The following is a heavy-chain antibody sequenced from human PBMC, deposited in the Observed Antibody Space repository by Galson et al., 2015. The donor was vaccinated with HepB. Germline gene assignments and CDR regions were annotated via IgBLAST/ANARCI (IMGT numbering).Heavy chain of an antibody. CDR1: GGTFSSYA. CDR2: IIPILGIA. J-gene: IGHJ3*02. Sequence: SVKVSCKASGGTFSSYAISWVRQAPGQGLEWMGRIIPILGIANYAQKFQGRVTITADKSTSTAYMELSSLRSEDTAVYYCAREGYDSSGSHPTVAFDIWGQGTMVTVSS. D-gene: IGHD3-22*01. CDR3: AREGYDSSGSHPTVAFDI. V-gene: IGHV1-69*04.